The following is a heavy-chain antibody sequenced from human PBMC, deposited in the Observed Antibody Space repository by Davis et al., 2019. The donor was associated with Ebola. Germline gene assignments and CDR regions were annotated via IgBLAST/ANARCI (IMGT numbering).Heavy chain of an antibody. CDR1: GGSISSYY. D-gene: IGHD3-10*01. CDR3: ARGDYSGSGSFSDYYRMDV. Sequence: SETLSLTCTVSGGSISSYYWSWIRQPPGKGLEWIGYIYYSGSTNYNPSLKSRVTISVDTSKNQFSLKLSSVTAADTAVYYCARGDYSGSGSFSDYYRMDVWGRGTTVTVSS. V-gene: IGHV4-59*12. J-gene: IGHJ6*02. CDR2: IYYSGST.